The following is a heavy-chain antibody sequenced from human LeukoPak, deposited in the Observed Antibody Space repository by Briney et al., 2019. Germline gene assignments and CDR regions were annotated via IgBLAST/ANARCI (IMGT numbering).Heavy chain of an antibody. CDR3: ARGEGRYSSGWYIGY. Sequence: ASVKVSCKASGGTFSSYAISWVRQAPGQGLEWMGGIIPIFGTANYAQKFQGRVTITTDGSTSTAYMELSSLRSEDTAVYYCARGEGRYSSGWYIGYWGQGTLVTVSS. D-gene: IGHD6-19*01. V-gene: IGHV1-69*05. CDR1: GGTFSSYA. J-gene: IGHJ4*02. CDR2: IIPIFGTA.